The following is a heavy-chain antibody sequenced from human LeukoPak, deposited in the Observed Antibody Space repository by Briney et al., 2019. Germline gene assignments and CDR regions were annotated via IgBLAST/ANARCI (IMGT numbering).Heavy chain of an antibody. D-gene: IGHD4-17*01. CDR2: INHSGST. J-gene: IGHJ4*02. V-gene: IGHV4-34*01. CDR3: ARAPGYGDYHPSGFDY. Sequence: PSETLSLTCAVYGGSFSGYYWSWIRQPPGKGLEWIGEINHSGSTNYNPSLKSRVTISVDTSKNQFSLKLSSVTAADTAVYYCARAPGYGDYHPSGFDYWGQGTLVTVSS. CDR1: GGSFSGYY.